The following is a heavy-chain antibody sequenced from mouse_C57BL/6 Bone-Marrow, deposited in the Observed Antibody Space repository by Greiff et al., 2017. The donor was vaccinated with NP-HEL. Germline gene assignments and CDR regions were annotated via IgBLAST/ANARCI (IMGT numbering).Heavy chain of an antibody. CDR2: ISDGGSYT. V-gene: IGHV5-4*01. Sequence: EVKLQESGGGLVKPGGSLKLSCAASGFTFSSYAMSWVRQTPEKRLEWVATISDGGSYTYYPDNVKGRFTISRDNAKNNLYLQMSQLKSEDTAMYYCARDRGWLLRYWYFDVWGTGTTVTVSS. J-gene: IGHJ1*03. D-gene: IGHD2-3*01. CDR3: ARDRGWLLRYWYFDV. CDR1: GFTFSSYA.